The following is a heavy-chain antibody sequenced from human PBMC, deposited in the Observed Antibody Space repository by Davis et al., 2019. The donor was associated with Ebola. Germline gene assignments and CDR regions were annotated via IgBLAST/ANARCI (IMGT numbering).Heavy chain of an antibody. CDR3: ARPYYYGSGSPPLFDY. J-gene: IGHJ4*02. CDR1: GFTFSDYY. V-gene: IGHV3-11*01. CDR2: ISSSGSTI. Sequence: GESLKISCAASGFTFSDYYMSWIRQAPGKGLEWVSYISSSGSTIYYADSVKGRFTISRDNAKNSLYLQMNSLRAEDTAVYYCARPYYYGSGSPPLFDYWGQGTLVTVSS. D-gene: IGHD3-10*01.